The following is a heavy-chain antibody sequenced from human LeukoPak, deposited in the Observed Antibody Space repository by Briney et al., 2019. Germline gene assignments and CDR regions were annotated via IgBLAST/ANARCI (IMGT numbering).Heavy chain of an antibody. CDR2: ISSSSSYI. CDR3: ARGIWSGYERVIVTGMDV. Sequence: PGGSLRLSCAASGFTFSSYSMNWVRQAPGKGLEWVSSISSSSSYIYYADSVKGRFTISRDNAKNSLYLQMNSLRAEDTAVYYCARGIWSGYERVIVTGMDVWGKGTTVTVSS. V-gene: IGHV3-21*01. J-gene: IGHJ6*03. D-gene: IGHD3-3*01. CDR1: GFTFSSYS.